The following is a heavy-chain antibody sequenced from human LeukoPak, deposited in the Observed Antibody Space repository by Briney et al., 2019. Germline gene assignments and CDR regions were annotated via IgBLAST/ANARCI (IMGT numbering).Heavy chain of an antibody. Sequence: SQTLSLTCAISGDSVSSNSATWNWIRQSPSRGLEWLGRTYYRSKWYNDYAVSVKSLITNNPDTSKNQFSLQLNSVTPEDTAVYYCARRTDDYNSLDYWGQGTLVTVSS. CDR1: GDSVSSNSAT. D-gene: IGHD5-24*01. CDR2: TYYRSKWYN. CDR3: ARRTDDYNSLDY. V-gene: IGHV6-1*01. J-gene: IGHJ4*02.